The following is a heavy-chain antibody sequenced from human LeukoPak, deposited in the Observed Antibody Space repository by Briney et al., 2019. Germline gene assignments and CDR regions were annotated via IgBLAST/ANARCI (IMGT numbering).Heavy chain of an antibody. CDR3: ARHHGSGFDY. D-gene: IGHD6-19*01. Sequence: SETLSLTGTVSGGSISSYYWSWIRQPPGKGLEWIGYIYYSGSTNYNPSLKSRVTISVDTSKNQFSLKLSSVTAADTAVYYCARHHGSGFDYWGQGTRVTVSS. CDR2: IYYSGST. J-gene: IGHJ4*02. CDR1: GGSISSYY. V-gene: IGHV4-59*08.